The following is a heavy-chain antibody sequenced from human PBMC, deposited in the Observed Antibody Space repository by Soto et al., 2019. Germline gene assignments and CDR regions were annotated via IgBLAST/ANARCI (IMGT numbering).Heavy chain of an antibody. CDR2: IKSKTDGGTT. J-gene: IGHJ3*02. Sequence: GGSLRLSCAASGFTFSNAWMSWVRQAPGKGLEWVGRIKSKTDGGTTDYAAPVKGRFTISRDDSKNTLYLQINSLKTEDTAVYYCTTARGVGGYSSFADAFDIWGQGTMVTVSS. CDR3: TTARGVGGYSSFADAFDI. CDR1: GFTFSNAW. V-gene: IGHV3-15*01. D-gene: IGHD6-13*01.